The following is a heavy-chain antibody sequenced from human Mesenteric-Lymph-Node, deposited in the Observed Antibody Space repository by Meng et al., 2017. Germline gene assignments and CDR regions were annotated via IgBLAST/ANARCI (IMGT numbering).Heavy chain of an antibody. J-gene: IGHJ4*02. D-gene: IGHD6-13*01. CDR2: IYNSGST. Sequence: QVQLQGSGPGLVRPAETLSLTCNVSGGSVSSGNYYWNWIRQPPGKGLEWIGYIYNSGSTNYSPSLKSRVTISADTSKNQFSLNLSSVTAADTAVYYCARYSVAGDYWGQGTLVTVSS. CDR3: ARYSVAGDY. V-gene: IGHV4-61*01. CDR1: GGSVSSGNYY.